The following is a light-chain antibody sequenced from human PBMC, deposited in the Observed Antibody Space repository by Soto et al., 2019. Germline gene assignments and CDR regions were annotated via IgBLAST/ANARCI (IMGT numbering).Light chain of an antibody. Sequence: SYELTQPPSVSVSPGQTASITCSGDKLGDKFASWYQQRPGQSPLLVIYQDTKRPSGIPGRFSGSNSGNTATLTISETQAMDEADYYCQAWGSSTVVFGGGTKLTVL. J-gene: IGLJ2*01. CDR3: QAWGSSTVV. CDR2: QDT. CDR1: KLGDKF. V-gene: IGLV3-1*01.